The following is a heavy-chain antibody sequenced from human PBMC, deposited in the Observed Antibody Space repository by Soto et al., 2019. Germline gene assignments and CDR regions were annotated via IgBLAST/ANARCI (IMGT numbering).Heavy chain of an antibody. Sequence: ETLSRTCTVSGGSISSYYWSWIRQPPGKGLEWIGYIYYSGSTNYNPSLKSRVTISVDTSKNQFSLKLSSVTAADTAVYYCARAAYYYGSGRKPMDVWGKGTTVTVSS. CDR2: IYYSGST. CDR3: ARAAYYYGSGRKPMDV. CDR1: GGSISSYY. D-gene: IGHD3-10*01. J-gene: IGHJ6*03. V-gene: IGHV4-59*01.